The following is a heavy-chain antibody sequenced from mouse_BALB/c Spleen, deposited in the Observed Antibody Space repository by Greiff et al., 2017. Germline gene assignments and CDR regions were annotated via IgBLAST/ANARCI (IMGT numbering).Heavy chain of an antibody. CDR3: SRNYRYDEYAWFAY. CDR2: ISSGGSNT. V-gene: IGHV5-9-3*01. CDR1: GFTFSSYA. Sequence: EVQVVESGGGLVKPGGSLKLSCAASGFTFSSYAMPWVRQTPEKGLEWVASISSGGSNTYYPASVKGRFTISRDQAKNTLYLQMSRLRSEETAMSDCSRNYRYDEYAWFAYWGQGTLVTVSA. J-gene: IGHJ3*01. D-gene: IGHD2-14*01.